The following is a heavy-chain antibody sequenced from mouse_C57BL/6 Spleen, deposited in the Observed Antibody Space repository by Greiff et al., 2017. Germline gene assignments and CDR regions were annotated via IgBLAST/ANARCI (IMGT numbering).Heavy chain of an antibody. CDR2: IHPNSGST. CDR3: ARYYGSSWVYCDY. Sequence: QVQLQQPGAELVKPGASVKLSCKASGYTFTSYWMHWVKQRPGQGLEWIGMIHPNSGSTNYNEKFKSKATLTVDKSSSTAYMQLSSLTSEDSAVYYGARYYGSSWVYCDYWGQGTTLTVSS. D-gene: IGHD1-1*01. CDR1: GYTFTSYW. J-gene: IGHJ2*01. V-gene: IGHV1-64*01.